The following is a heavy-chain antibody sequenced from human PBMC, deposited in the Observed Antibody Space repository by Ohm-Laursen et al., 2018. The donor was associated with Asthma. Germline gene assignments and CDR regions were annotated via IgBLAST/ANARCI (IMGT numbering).Heavy chain of an antibody. CDR3: ATSKPADLGISFYDY. Sequence: SPRFSCSASGFTFSSYWMSWVRQAPGKGLEWVANIKQDGSEKYYVDSVKGRFTISRDNAKDSLYLQMNSLRAEDTAVYYCATSKPADLGISFYDYWGQGTLVTVSS. CDR2: IKQDGSEK. D-gene: IGHD7-27*01. V-gene: IGHV3-7*01. CDR1: GFTFSSYW. J-gene: IGHJ4*02.